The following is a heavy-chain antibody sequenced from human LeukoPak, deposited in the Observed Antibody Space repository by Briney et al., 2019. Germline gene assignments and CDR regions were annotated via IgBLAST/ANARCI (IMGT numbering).Heavy chain of an antibody. J-gene: IGHJ4*02. V-gene: IGHV4-4*02. D-gene: IGHD3-22*01. CDR1: GGSISSSNW. Sequence: SETLSLTCAVSGGSISSSNWWSWVRQPPGKGLEWIGEIYHSGSTNYNPSLKSRVTISVDKSKNQFSLKLSSVTAADTAVYYCASYDSSGWNYFDYWGQGTLVTVSS. CDR3: ASYDSSGWNYFDY. CDR2: IYHSGST.